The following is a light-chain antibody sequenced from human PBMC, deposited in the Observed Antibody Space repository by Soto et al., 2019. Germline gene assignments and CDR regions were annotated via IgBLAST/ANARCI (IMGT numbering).Light chain of an antibody. CDR3: QSYDSSLSALYV. CDR1: SSNIGAGYE. V-gene: IGLV1-40*01. Sequence: QSALTQPPSVSGAPGQRVTISCTGSSSNIGAGYEVHWFQQLPGTAPKLLIYGNTNRPSGVPDRFSGSKSDTSASLAITGLQPEDEADYYCQSYDSSLSALYVFGTGTKVTVL. J-gene: IGLJ1*01. CDR2: GNT.